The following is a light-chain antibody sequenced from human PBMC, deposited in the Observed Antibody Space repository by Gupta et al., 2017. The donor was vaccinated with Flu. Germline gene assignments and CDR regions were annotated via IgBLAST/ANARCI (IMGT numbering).Light chain of an antibody. V-gene: IGKV1-5*03. J-gene: IGKJ2*01. Sequence: DIQMTQSPSTLSASVGDRVTITCRASQTINNWLAWYQQKPGQAPKILIYGPSTFQSAVPSRCSGSGSGTEFTLTSSSLQPDDSATYYCQQVSSYSYTFGHGTKLEIK. CDR3: QQVSSYSYT. CDR1: QTINNW. CDR2: GPS.